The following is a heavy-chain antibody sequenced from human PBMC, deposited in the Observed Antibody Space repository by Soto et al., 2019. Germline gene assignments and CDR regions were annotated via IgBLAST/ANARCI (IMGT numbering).Heavy chain of an antibody. J-gene: IGHJ4*02. CDR3: AKEQRNEGNSGDLDY. V-gene: IGHV3-30*18. D-gene: IGHD4-17*01. CDR1: GFTFSSYG. CDR2: ISYDGSNK. Sequence: GGSLRLSCAASGFTFSSYGMHWVRQAPGKGLEWVAVISYDGSNKYYADSVKGRFTISRDNSKNTLYLQMNSLRAEGTAVYYCAKEQRNEGNSGDLDYWGQGTLVTVSS.